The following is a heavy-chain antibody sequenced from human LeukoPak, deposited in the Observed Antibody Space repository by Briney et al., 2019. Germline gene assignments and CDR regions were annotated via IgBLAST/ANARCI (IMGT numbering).Heavy chain of an antibody. Sequence: SETLSLPCTVSGVSLSSSRYYWAGIRQRPGKGGEWIGSIYYSGSTYYQQFLKSRVTISVDTSKNQFSLKLSSVTAADTAVYYCARHGGSDSAPNDYWGQGTLVTVSS. CDR3: ARHGGSDSAPNDY. J-gene: IGHJ4*02. CDR1: GVSLSSSRYY. CDR2: IYYSGST. D-gene: IGHD2-21*02. V-gene: IGHV4-39*07.